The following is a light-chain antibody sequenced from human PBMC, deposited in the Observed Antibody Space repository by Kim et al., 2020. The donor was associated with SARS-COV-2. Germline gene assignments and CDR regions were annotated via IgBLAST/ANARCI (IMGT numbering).Light chain of an antibody. CDR1: KLGDKY. V-gene: IGLV3-1*01. Sequence: VSPGQTASITCSGDKLGDKYACWYQQKPGQSPVLVIYQDSKRSSGIPERFSGSNSGNTATLTISGTQAMDEADYYCQAWDSSAKVVFGGGTKLTVL. CDR2: QDS. J-gene: IGLJ2*01. CDR3: QAWDSSAKVV.